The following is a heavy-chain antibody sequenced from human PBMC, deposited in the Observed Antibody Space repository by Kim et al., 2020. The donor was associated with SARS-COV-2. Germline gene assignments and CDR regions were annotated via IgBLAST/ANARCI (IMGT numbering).Heavy chain of an antibody. CDR1: GYTLTELS. J-gene: IGHJ4*02. V-gene: IGHV1-24*01. Sequence: ASVKVSCKVSGYTLTELSMHWVRQAPGKGLEWMGGFDPEDGETIYAQKFQGRVTMTEDTSTDTAYMELSSLRSEDTAVYYCATDLFIVGATGGDYWGQGTLVTVSS. CDR3: ATDLFIVGATGGDY. CDR2: FDPEDGET. D-gene: IGHD1-26*01.